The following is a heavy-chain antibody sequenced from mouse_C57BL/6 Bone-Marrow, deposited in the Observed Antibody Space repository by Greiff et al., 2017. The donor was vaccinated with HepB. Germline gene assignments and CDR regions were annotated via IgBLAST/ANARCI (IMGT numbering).Heavy chain of an antibody. D-gene: IGHD1-1*01. CDR2: IDPEDGET. V-gene: IGHV14-2*01. J-gene: IGHJ4*01. Sequence: EVKLQESGAELVKPGASVKLSCTASGFNIKDYYMHWVKQRTEQGLEWIGRIDPEDGETKYDPKFQGKATITADKSSNTAYLQLSSLTSEDTAVSYFARDGSSPYAMDYWGQGTSVTVSS. CDR3: ARDGSSPYAMDY. CDR1: GFNIKDYY.